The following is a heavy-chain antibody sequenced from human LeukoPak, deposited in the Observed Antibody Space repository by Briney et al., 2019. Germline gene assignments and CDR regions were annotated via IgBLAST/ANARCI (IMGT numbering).Heavy chain of an antibody. J-gene: IGHJ5*02. CDR3: ARDVSYYGGDWFDP. V-gene: IGHV3-48*03. Sequence: GGSLRLSCAASGFTFSRSAMNWVRQSPGKGLEWVSYISSAASTRYSADSVKGRFTISRDNAKNSLYLQMNSLRGEDTAVYYCARDVSYYGGDWFDPWGQGTLVTVSS. CDR1: GFTFSRSA. D-gene: IGHD4-23*01. CDR2: ISSAASTR.